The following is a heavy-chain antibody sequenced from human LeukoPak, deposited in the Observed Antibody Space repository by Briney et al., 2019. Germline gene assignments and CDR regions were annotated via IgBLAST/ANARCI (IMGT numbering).Heavy chain of an antibody. CDR3: ARDESPRYYDNSDYYPDAFDT. CDR1: GFTFSTYF. V-gene: IGHV3-21*01. J-gene: IGHJ3*02. Sequence: GGSLILSCAASGFTFSTYFMNWVRQAPGRGLEWVSSISTTSGYIYYADSVKGRFTISRDNAKNSLYLQMNSLRAEDTAVYYCARDESPRYYDNSDYYPDAFDTWGRGTMVTVSS. CDR2: ISTTSGYI. D-gene: IGHD3-22*01.